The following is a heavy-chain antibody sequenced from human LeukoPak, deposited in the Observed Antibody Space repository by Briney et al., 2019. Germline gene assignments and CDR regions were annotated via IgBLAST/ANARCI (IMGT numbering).Heavy chain of an antibody. CDR3: ASGDYDYYYYGMDV. CDR1: GGTFISYA. D-gene: IGHD4-17*01. Sequence: ASVKVSCKASGGTFISYAISWVRQAPGQGLEWMGGIIPIFGTASYAQKFQGRVTITADESTSTAYMELSSLRSEDTAVYYCASGDYDYYYYGMDVWGQGTTVTVSS. V-gene: IGHV1-69*13. J-gene: IGHJ6*02. CDR2: IIPIFGTA.